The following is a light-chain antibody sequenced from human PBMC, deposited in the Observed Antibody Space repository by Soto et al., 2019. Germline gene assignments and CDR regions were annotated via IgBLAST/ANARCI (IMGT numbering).Light chain of an antibody. Sequence: DIQMTQSPSSLSASVGDRVTITCRASQSINSYLNWYQQKPGKAPKLLIYAASTLQSGFPARYSGSRSGTEFTLTISRLQPEEFATYYCQQSYSTPWTLCQGKKLEIK. J-gene: IGKJ1*01. CDR3: QQSYSTPWT. V-gene: IGKV1-39*01. CDR1: QSINSY. CDR2: AAS.